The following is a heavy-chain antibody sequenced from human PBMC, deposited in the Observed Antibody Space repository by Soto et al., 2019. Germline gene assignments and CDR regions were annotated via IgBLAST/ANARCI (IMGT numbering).Heavy chain of an antibody. J-gene: IGHJ4*02. Sequence: QVQLVQSGAEVKKPGASVKVSCKASGYTFTSYYIHWVRQAPGQGLEWMGIINPSGGSTSYAQKFQGRVTMTRDTSPSNLYMELSSLRSEDTAVYYCARGSVAGRRFDYWGQGTLVTVSS. CDR1: GYTFTSYY. CDR3: ARGSVAGRRFDY. D-gene: IGHD6-19*01. CDR2: INPSGGST. V-gene: IGHV1-46*01.